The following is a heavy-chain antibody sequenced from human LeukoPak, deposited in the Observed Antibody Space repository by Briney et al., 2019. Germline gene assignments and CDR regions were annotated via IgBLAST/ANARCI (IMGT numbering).Heavy chain of an antibody. CDR3: ARDRYVEATVTLEPSGMDV. J-gene: IGHJ6*02. Sequence: ASVKVSCKASGGTFSSYAISWVRQAPGQGLEWMGGIIPILGTANYAQKFRGRVTITADESTSTAYMELSSLRSEDTAVYYCARDRYVEATVTLEPSGMDVWGQGTTVTVSS. CDR2: IIPILGTA. CDR1: GGTFSSYA. D-gene: IGHD4-17*01. V-gene: IGHV1-69*13.